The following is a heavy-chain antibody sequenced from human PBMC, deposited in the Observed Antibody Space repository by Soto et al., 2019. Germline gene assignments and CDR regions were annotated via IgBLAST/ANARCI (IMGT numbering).Heavy chain of an antibody. CDR1: RGTITTSY. V-gene: IGHV4-59*08. J-gene: IGHJ4*02. CDR2: IYYNGNT. CDR3: ARHATRSYDY. Sequence: PKTLYNNCTFSRGTITTSYWSWIRQPPGKGLECIGYIYYNGNTNYNPSLKSRVTISVDTSKNQFTLNLNSVTAADTAVYYCARHATRSYDYWGQGTLVT.